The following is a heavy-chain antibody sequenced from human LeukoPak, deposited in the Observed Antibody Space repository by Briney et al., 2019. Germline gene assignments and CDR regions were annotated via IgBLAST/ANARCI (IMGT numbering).Heavy chain of an antibody. CDR1: XFXFSXYA. V-gene: IGHV3-23*01. Sequence: GSXRLSXXXXXFXFSXYAMSWVRQAPGKGLEWVSAISGSGGSTYYADSVKGRFTISRDNSKNTLYLQMNSLRAEDTALYYCATLAVADAFDIWGQGTMVTVSS. CDR3: ATLAVADAFDI. J-gene: IGHJ3*02. CDR2: ISGSGGST. D-gene: IGHD6-19*01.